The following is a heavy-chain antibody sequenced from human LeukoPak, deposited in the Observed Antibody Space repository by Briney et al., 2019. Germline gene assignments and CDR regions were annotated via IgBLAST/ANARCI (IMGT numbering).Heavy chain of an antibody. V-gene: IGHV4-34*01. CDR1: GGSFSGYY. D-gene: IGHD3-22*01. J-gene: IGHJ4*02. CDR3: ARGAIWNPYYYDSSGYYSYYFDY. CDR2: INHSGST. Sequence: SETLSLTCAVYGGSFSGYYWSWIRQPPGKGLEWIGEINHSGSTNYNPSLKSRVTISVDTSKNQFSLKLSSVTAADTAVYYCARGAIWNPYYYDSSGYYSYYFDYWGQGTLVTVSS.